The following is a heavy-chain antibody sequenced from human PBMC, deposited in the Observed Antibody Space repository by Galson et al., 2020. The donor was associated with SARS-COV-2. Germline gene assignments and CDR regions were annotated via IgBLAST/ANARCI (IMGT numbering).Heavy chain of an antibody. CDR2: IYSTGST. V-gene: IGHV4-59*01. J-gene: IGHJ3*02. CDR3: ARADYYDSGVYSDAFDI. Sequence: SETPLTCTVSGDSFSKYYWNWIRQPPGKGLEWIGYIYSTGSTNYNPSLKSRATISVDTSQRRFSLNLTSVTAADTAVYYCARADYYDSGVYSDAFDIWGQGAMVTVSS. D-gene: IGHD3-22*01. CDR1: GDSFSKYY.